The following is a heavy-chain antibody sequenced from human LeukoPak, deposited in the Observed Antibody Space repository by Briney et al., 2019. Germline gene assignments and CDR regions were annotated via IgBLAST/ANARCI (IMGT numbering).Heavy chain of an antibody. CDR3: AKDLRRNGRGGFDS. J-gene: IGHJ4*02. D-gene: IGHD3-10*01. CDR1: GFAFSGYG. CDR2: VSNDGNDE. Sequence: GGSLRLPCVGSGFAFSGYGLHWVRQAPGEGLKWVAGVSNDGNDEYYAESVKGRSTISRDNSKNTLHLHMNSLRPGDTAMYYCAKDLRRNGRGGFDSWGQGTPVTVSS. V-gene: IGHV3-30*18.